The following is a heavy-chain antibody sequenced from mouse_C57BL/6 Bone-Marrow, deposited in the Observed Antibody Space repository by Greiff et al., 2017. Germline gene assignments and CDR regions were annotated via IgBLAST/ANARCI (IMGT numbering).Heavy chain of an antibody. CDR2: INPNNGGT. D-gene: IGHD1-1*01. Sequence: EVQLQESGPELVKPGASVKMSCKASGYTFTDYNMHWVKQSPGKSLEWIGYINPNNGGTSYNQKFKGKATLTVNKSSSTAYMELRSLTSEDSAVYYCARRYGSSELGCDVWGTGTTVTVSS. CDR1: GYTFTDYN. CDR3: ARRYGSSELGCDV. V-gene: IGHV1-22*01. J-gene: IGHJ1*03.